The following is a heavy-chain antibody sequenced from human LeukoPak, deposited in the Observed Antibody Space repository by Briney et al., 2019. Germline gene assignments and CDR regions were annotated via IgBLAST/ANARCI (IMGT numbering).Heavy chain of an antibody. CDR3: ARDPYGDTAFDY. J-gene: IGHJ4*02. CDR1: GGSFSGSY. D-gene: IGHD4-17*01. V-gene: IGHV4-59*01. CDR2: IYYSEST. Sequence: SETLSLTCAVYGGSFSGSYWSWIRQPPGKGLEWIGYIYYSESTNYNPSLKSRVTISVDTSKNQFSLKLSSVTAADTAVYYCARDPYGDTAFDYWGQGTLVTVSS.